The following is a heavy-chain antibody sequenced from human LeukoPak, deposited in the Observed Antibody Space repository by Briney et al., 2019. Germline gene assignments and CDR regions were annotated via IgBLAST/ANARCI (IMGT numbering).Heavy chain of an antibody. CDR2: VYTSGST. V-gene: IGHV4-61*02. Sequence: SETLSLTCTVSGGSISSGSYYWSWIRQPAGKGLEWIGRVYTSGSTNYNPSLKSRVTISVDTSKNQFSLKLSSVTAADTAVYYCARDLYGDYVDYWGQGTLVTVSS. CDR3: ARDLYGDYVDY. D-gene: IGHD4-17*01. CDR1: GGSISSGSYY. J-gene: IGHJ4*02.